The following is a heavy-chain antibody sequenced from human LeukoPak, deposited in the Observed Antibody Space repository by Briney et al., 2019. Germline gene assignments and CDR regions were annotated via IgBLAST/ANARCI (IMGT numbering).Heavy chain of an antibody. J-gene: IGHJ4*02. CDR2: IFSGGST. Sequence: GGSLRLSCVASGFTVSSNYMSWVRQAPGKGLEWVSAIFSGGSTFYADCVTGRFTISRDNSKNTVYLEMNSLRAEDTAVYYCARDLKTSGWYGDFDYWGRGTLVTVSS. CDR1: GFTVSSNY. D-gene: IGHD6-19*01. V-gene: IGHV3-53*01. CDR3: ARDLKTSGWYGDFDY.